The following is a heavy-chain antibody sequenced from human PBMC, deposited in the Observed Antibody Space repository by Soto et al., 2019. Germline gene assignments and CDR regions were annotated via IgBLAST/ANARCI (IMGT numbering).Heavy chain of an antibody. CDR1: GFTVSTKY. Sequence: GGSLRLSCAASGFTVSTKYMSWVRQAPGKGLEWVSVIYSGGSTFYADSVRGRFTISRDNSKNTVNLQMNSLRAEDTAVYYCAKDPWAGDYWGQGTLVTSPQ. CDR2: IYSGGST. D-gene: IGHD3-16*01. J-gene: IGHJ4*02. V-gene: IGHV3-66*01. CDR3: AKDPWAGDY.